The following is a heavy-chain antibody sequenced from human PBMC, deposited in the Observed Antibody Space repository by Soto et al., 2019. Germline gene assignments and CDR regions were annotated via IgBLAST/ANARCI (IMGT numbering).Heavy chain of an antibody. V-gene: IGHV3-64D*06. D-gene: IGHD3-3*01. J-gene: IGHJ4*02. CDR1: GFPFSSYA. CDR2: ISTNGDTT. Sequence: GGSLRLSCSASGFPFSSYAMHWVRQAPGKGLEYVSAISTNGDTTYYADSVKGRFTIARDNSKNTLYLQMSSLRTGDTAVYYCVKDATPSDFWSGYYTHFDYWGQGTLVTVSS. CDR3: VKDATPSDFWSGYYTHFDY.